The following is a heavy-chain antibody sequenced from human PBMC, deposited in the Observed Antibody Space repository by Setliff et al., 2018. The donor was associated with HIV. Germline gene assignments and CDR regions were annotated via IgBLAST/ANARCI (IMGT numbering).Heavy chain of an antibody. V-gene: IGHV1-3*01. D-gene: IGHD5-18*01. CDR2: INAGNGNT. CDR1: GYTFTDYF. CDR3: ASGYSYGRDAFDI. Sequence: ASVKVSCKASGYTFTDYFMNWMRQAPGQRLEWMGWINAGNGNTKYSQKLQGRVTITRDTSSSTAYMQLSSLRSEDTAVYYCASGYSYGRDAFDIWGQGTMVTVSS. J-gene: IGHJ3*02.